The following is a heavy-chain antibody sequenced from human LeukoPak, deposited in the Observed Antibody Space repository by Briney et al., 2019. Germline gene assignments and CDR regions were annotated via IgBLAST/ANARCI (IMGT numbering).Heavy chain of an antibody. J-gene: IGHJ4*02. Sequence: GGSLRLSCSASGFTFSSYAVHWVRQAPGKGLEYVSAISSNGGSTYYPDSVKGRFTISRDNSKSTLYLQMSSLRNEDTAVYYCVKGPRSYCSGGSCYEDWGQGTLVTVSS. D-gene: IGHD2-15*01. V-gene: IGHV3-64D*09. CDR2: ISSNGGST. CDR1: GFTFSSYA. CDR3: VKGPRSYCSGGSCYED.